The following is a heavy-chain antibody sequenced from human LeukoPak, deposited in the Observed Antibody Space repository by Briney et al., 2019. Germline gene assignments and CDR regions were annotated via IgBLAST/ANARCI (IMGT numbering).Heavy chain of an antibody. J-gene: IGHJ6*03. V-gene: IGHV1-2*02. CDR2: INPNSGGT. D-gene: IGHD3-22*01. Sequence: ASVKVSCKASGYTFTGYYIHWVRQAPGQGLEWMGWINPNSGGTNYAQKFQGRVTMTRDTSISTAYMELSRLRSDDTAVYYCASKTSYYYDSSPYYYYYYMDVWGKGTTVTVSS. CDR3: ASKTSYYYDSSPYYYYYYMDV. CDR1: GYTFTGYY.